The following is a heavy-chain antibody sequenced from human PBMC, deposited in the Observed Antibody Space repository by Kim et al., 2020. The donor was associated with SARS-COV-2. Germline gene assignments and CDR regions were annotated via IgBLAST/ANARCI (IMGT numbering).Heavy chain of an antibody. J-gene: IGHJ5*02. CDR2: IIPILGIA. CDR1: GGTFSSYT. D-gene: IGHD1-26*01. Sequence: SVKVSCKASGGTFSSYTISWVRQAPGQGLEWMGRIIPILGIANYAQKFQGRVTITADKSTSTAYMELSSLRSEDTAVYYCARDRGVTSGSYYFEGPWGQGTLVTVSS. V-gene: IGHV1-69*04. CDR3: ARDRGVTSGSYYFEGP.